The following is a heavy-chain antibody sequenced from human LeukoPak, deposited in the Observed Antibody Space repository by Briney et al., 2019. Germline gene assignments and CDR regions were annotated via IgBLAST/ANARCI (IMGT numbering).Heavy chain of an antibody. J-gene: IGHJ4*02. V-gene: IGHV4-39*01. D-gene: IGHD3-10*01. CDR2: IYYSGST. Sequence: SETLSLTCSVSGGSISSSSYYWGWIRQPPGKGLEWIGSIYYSGSTYYNPSLKSRVTISVDTSKNQFSLKLSSVTAADTAVYYCARLDGFREFWGQGTLVTVSS. CDR1: GGSISSSSYY. CDR3: ARLDGFREF.